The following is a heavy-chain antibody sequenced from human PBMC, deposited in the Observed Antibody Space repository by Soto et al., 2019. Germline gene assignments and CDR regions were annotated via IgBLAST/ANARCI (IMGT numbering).Heavy chain of an antibody. V-gene: IGHV1-46*03. J-gene: IGHJ4*02. CDR2: INPSGGST. CDR1: GYTFTSYY. Sequence: ASVKASCKASGYTFTSYYMHWVRQAPGQGLEWMGIINPSGGSTSYAQKFQGRVTMTRDTSTSTVYMELSSLRSEDTAVYYCARVGSTITKFDYWGQGTLVTVSS. CDR3: ARVGSTITKFDY. D-gene: IGHD2-2*01.